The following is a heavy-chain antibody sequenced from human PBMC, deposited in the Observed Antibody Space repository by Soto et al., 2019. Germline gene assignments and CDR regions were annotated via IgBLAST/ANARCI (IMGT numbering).Heavy chain of an antibody. CDR3: ARDLDYYDSTERGLGY. J-gene: IGHJ4*02. CDR1: GFTFSSYG. Sequence: QVQLVESGGGVVQPGRSLGLSCAASGFTFSSYGMHWVRQAPGKGLEWVAVIWYDGSNKYYADSVKGRFTISRDNSKNTLYLQMNSLRAEDTAVYYCARDLDYYDSTERGLGYWGQGTLVTVSS. CDR2: IWYDGSNK. D-gene: IGHD3-22*01. V-gene: IGHV3-33*01.